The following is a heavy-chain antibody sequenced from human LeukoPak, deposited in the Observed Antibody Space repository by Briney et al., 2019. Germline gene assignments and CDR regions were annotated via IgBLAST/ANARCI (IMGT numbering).Heavy chain of an antibody. V-gene: IGHV4-34*01. CDR3: ARTPTDLRFLEWGIYFDY. D-gene: IGHD3-3*01. CDR2: INHSGST. Sequence: PSETLSLTCAVYGGSFSGYYWSWIRQPPGKGLEWIGEINHSGSTNYNPSLKSRVTISVDTSKNQFSLKLSSVTAADTAVYYCARTPTDLRFLEWGIYFDYWGQGTLVTVSS. J-gene: IGHJ4*02. CDR1: GGSFSGYY.